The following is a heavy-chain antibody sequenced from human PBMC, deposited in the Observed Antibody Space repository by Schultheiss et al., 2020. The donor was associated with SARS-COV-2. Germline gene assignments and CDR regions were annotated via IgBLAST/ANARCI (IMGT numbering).Heavy chain of an antibody. V-gene: IGHV2-70*01. CDR2: VDWDDDK. D-gene: IGHD1-26*01. CDR3: ARRAGELGAFDI. Sequence: SGPTLVKPTQTLTLTCSFSGFSLSSSGLCVSWIRQPPGKALEWLALVDWDDDKNYSTSLKTRLTISKDTSKNQAVLTMTNMDPVDTATYYCARRAGELGAFDIWGQGTVVTVSS. CDR1: GFSLSSSGLC. J-gene: IGHJ3*02.